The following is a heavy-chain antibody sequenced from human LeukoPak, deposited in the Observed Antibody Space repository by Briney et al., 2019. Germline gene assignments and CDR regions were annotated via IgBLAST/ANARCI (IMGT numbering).Heavy chain of an antibody. J-gene: IGHJ4*02. CDR2: ITNSGNSK. CDR3: ARDRLRGYYDFWSGYSEKAIDY. Sequence: PSGGSLRLSCAASEFTFSSYSMNWVRQAPGKGLEWVSYITNSGNSKSYADSVKGRFTISRDNTKNSLYLQMNGLRAEDTAVYYCARDRLRGYYDFWSGYSEKAIDYWGQGTLVTVSS. D-gene: IGHD3-3*01. V-gene: IGHV3-48*01. CDR1: EFTFSSYS.